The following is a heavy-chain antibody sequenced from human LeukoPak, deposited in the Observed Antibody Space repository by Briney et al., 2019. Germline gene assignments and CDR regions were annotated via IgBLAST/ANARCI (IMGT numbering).Heavy chain of an antibody. D-gene: IGHD6-19*01. CDR3: AREGGGSGWYFHY. V-gene: IGHV3-33*08. J-gene: IGHJ4*02. CDR1: GFTFSNYA. Sequence: GGSLRLSCAASGFTFSNYAMHWVRQAPGKGLEWVAVIWYDGSNKYYADSVKGRFTISRDNSKNTLYLQMNSLRAEDTAVYYCAREGGGSGWYFHYWGQGTLVTVSS. CDR2: IWYDGSNK.